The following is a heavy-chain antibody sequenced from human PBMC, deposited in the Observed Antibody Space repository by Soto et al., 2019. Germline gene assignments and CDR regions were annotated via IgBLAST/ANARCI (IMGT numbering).Heavy chain of an antibody. D-gene: IGHD2-2*01. CDR3: AREGTVPAATNYYYYGMDV. CDR1: GGTFSSYA. Sequence: GASVKVSCKASGGTFSSYAISWVRQAPGQGLEWMGGIIPIFGTANYAQKFQGRVTITADKSTSTAYMELSSLRSEDTAVYYCAREGTVPAATNYYYYGMDVWGQRTTVTVS. J-gene: IGHJ6*02. V-gene: IGHV1-69*06. CDR2: IIPIFGTA.